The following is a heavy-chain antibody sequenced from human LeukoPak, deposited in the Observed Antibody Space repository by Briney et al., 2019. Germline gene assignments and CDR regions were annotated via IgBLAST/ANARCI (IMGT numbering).Heavy chain of an antibody. D-gene: IGHD6-13*01. CDR3: ATQTYSSSWYLF. J-gene: IGHJ4*02. V-gene: IGHV1-24*01. Sequence: ASVKVSCKASGYTFTSYYMHWVRQAPGKGLEWMGGFDPEDGETIYAQKFQGRVTMTEDTSTDTAYMELSSLRSEDTAVYYCATQTYSSSWYLFWGQGTLVTVSS. CDR1: GYTFTSYY. CDR2: FDPEDGET.